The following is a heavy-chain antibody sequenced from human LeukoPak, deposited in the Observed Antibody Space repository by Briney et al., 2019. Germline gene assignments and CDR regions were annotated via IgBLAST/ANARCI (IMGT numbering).Heavy chain of an antibody. CDR2: INPNSGGT. V-gene: IGHV1-2*02. Sequence: ASVKVSCKASGYTFTGYYMHWVRQAPGQGLEWMGWINPNSGGTNYAQKFQGRVTMTRDTSISTAYMELGRLRSDDTAVYYCARGAPYSSSWGFDPWGQGTLVTVSS. CDR3: ARGAPYSSSWGFDP. CDR1: GYTFTGYY. J-gene: IGHJ5*02. D-gene: IGHD6-13*01.